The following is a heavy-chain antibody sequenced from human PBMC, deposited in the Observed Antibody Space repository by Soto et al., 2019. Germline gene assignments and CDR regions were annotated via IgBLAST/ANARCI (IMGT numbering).Heavy chain of an antibody. CDR2: IYHRGNT. D-gene: IGHD3-10*01. V-gene: IGHV4-39*07. CDR1: NGSISNPIYY. CDR3: VRGYYYGSGNYYRPFDY. Sequence: TSETLSLTCTVSNGSISNPIYYWGWMRQPPGKGLEWIGSIYHRGNTYYNPSLKSRLTISVDTSKNQFSLRLSSVAAADTAVYYCVRGYYYGSGNYYRPFDYWGQGTLVTVSS. J-gene: IGHJ4*02.